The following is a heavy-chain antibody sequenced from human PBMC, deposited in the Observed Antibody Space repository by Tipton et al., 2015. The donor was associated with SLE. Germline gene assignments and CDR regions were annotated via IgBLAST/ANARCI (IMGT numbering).Heavy chain of an antibody. CDR2: ISSSSNYI. J-gene: IGHJ4*02. Sequence: SLRLSCAASGFTFSSYSMNWVRQAPGKGLEWVSSISSSSNYIHYADSLKGQFTISRDNAKNSLYLQMNSLRAEDTAVYYCARGEYYYDSSGYPFDYWGQGTLVSVSS. CDR3: ARGEYYYDSSGYPFDY. V-gene: IGHV3-21*03. CDR1: GFTFSSYS. D-gene: IGHD3-22*01.